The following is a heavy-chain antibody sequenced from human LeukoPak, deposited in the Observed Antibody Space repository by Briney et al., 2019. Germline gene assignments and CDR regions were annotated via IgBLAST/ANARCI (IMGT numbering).Heavy chain of an antibody. CDR2: IYYSGST. CDR1: GGSISSYY. Sequence: SETLSLTCTVSGGSISSYYWSWIRQPPGKGQEWIGYIYYSGSTNYNPSLKSRVTISVDTSKNQFSLKLSSVTAADTAVYYCAREVQSSSWPYYYYYYYMDVWGKGTTVTDSS. V-gene: IGHV4-59*01. D-gene: IGHD6-13*01. J-gene: IGHJ6*03. CDR3: AREVQSSSWPYYYYYYYMDV.